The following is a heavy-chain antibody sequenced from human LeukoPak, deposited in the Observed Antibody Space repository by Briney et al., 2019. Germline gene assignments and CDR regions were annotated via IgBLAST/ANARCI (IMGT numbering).Heavy chain of an antibody. D-gene: IGHD6-19*01. J-gene: IGHJ4*02. Sequence: PSDTLSLTCTVSGGSISSYYWSWIRQPPGRGLEWIGYIYYSGSTNYNPSLKSRVTISVDTSKNQFSLKLSSVTAADTAVYYCARAYSSGWLTDYWGQGTLVTVSS. V-gene: IGHV4-59*07. CDR3: ARAYSSGWLTDY. CDR1: GGSISSYY. CDR2: IYYSGST.